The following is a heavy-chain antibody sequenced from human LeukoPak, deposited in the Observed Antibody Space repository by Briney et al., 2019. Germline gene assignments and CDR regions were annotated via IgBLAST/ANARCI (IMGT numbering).Heavy chain of an antibody. CDR1: GGSISSYY. J-gene: IGHJ4*02. CDR3: ASRENYYDSSGYYYAFDY. D-gene: IGHD3-22*01. V-gene: IGHV4-59*12. CDR2: IYYSGST. Sequence: SETLSLTCTVSGGSISSYYWSWIRQPPGKGLEWIGYIYYSGSTNYNPSLKSRVTISVDTSKNQFSLKLSSVTAADTAVYYCASRENYYDSSGYYYAFDYWGQGTLVTVSS.